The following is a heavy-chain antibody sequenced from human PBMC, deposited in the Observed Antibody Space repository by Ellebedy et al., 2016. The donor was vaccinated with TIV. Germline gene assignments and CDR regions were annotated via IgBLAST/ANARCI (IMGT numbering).Heavy chain of an antibody. V-gene: IGHV3-7*01. Sequence: GESLKISCAASGFTFSNYWMTWVRQAPGKGLEWVANIKKDGSERHYMDSVRGRFTISRDNSKSSLSLEMNRLRAEDTAVYYCARVFGGYDYTDSWGQGAQVSVSS. CDR1: GFTFSNYW. CDR3: ARVFGGYDYTDS. J-gene: IGHJ4*02. CDR2: IKKDGSER. D-gene: IGHD5-12*01.